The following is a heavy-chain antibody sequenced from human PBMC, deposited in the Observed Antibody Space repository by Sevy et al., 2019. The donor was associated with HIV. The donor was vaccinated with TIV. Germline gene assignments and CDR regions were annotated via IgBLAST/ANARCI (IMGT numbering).Heavy chain of an antibody. D-gene: IGHD3-10*01. J-gene: IGHJ4*02. CDR1: GYTLTELS. Sequence: ASVKVSCKVSGYTLTELSMHWVRQAPGKGLEWMGGFDPEDGETIYAQKFQGRVTMTEDTSTDTAYMELSSLRSEDTAMYYCATKQTKRYYYGSGSDSPTDYWGQGTLVTVSS. CDR2: FDPEDGET. CDR3: ATKQTKRYYYGSGSDSPTDY. V-gene: IGHV1-24*01.